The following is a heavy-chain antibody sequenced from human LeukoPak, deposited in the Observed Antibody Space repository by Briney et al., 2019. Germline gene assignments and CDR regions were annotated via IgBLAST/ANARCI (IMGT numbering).Heavy chain of an antibody. CDR1: GFTFRSYW. CDR3: ARPVGASVTVDY. D-gene: IGHD4-17*01. J-gene: IGHJ4*02. CDR2: ISSDGSST. V-gene: IGHV3-74*01. Sequence: GGSLRLSCAASGFTFRSYWMHWVRQAPGKGLVWVSRISSDGSSTSYADSVKGRFTISRDNAKNTLYLQMNSLRAEGTAVYYCARPVGASVTVDYWGQGTLVTVSS.